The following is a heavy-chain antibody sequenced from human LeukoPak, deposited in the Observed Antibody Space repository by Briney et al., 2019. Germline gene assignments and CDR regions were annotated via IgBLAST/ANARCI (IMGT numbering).Heavy chain of an antibody. D-gene: IGHD2-15*01. Sequence: PSETLSLTCTVPGGSISSSSYYWGWIRQPPGKGLEWIGSIYYSGSTYYNPSLKSRVTISVDTSKNQFSLKLSSVTAADTAVYYCARLGGSFDYWGQGTLVTVSS. CDR3: ARLGGSFDY. CDR1: GGSISSSSYY. J-gene: IGHJ4*02. CDR2: IYYSGST. V-gene: IGHV4-39*01.